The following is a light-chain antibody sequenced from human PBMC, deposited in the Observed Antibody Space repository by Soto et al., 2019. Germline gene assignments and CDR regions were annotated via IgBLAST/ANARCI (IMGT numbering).Light chain of an antibody. Sequence: DALMAKSPDSLAVSLGERATINCRSSRSILSTSNNKNYLSWYQQKPGQPPKLLVYWASTRESGVPDRFSGSGSGTDFTLTISSLQAEDVAVYYCQQYFNTPFTFGPGTKVDNK. CDR3: QQYFNTPFT. CDR1: RSILSTSNNKNY. CDR2: WAS. V-gene: IGKV4-1*01. J-gene: IGKJ3*01.